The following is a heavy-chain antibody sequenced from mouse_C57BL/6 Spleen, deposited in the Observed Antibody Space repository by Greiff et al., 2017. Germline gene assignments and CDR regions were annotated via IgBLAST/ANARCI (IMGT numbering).Heavy chain of an antibody. V-gene: IGHV1-26*01. Sequence: EVQLQQSGPELVKPGASVKISCKASGYTFTDYYMNWVKQSHGKSLEWIGDINPNNGGTSYNQKFKGKATLTVDKSSSTAYMELRSLTSEDSAVYYCARADSSGYVHFDYWGQGTTLTVSS. CDR3: ARADSSGYVHFDY. D-gene: IGHD3-2*02. CDR1: GYTFTDYY. CDR2: INPNNGGT. J-gene: IGHJ2*01.